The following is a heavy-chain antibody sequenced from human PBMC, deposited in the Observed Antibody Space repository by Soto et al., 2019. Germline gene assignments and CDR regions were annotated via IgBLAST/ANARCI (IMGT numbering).Heavy chain of an antibody. CDR2: ISSNGGTT. V-gene: IGHV3-64*01. CDR1: GFTFSSYD. Sequence: EGQLAEPGGGMVQPGGSLRLSCAASGFTFSSYDMHWVRQAPGKGLEYVSSISSNGGTTYYGNSVKCRFTISRDNSKNTLYLQMGSLRAEDMAVYYCVRRVSGNYDYWGQGTLVTVSS. D-gene: IGHD1-7*01. J-gene: IGHJ4*02. CDR3: VRRVSGNYDY.